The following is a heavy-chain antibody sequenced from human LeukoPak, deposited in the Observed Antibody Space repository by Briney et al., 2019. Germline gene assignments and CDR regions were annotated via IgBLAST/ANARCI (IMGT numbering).Heavy chain of an antibody. CDR1: GFTFSSYA. V-gene: IGHV1-69*04. CDR2: IIPILSIA. D-gene: IGHD3-10*01. J-gene: IGHJ4*02. Sequence: PGGSLRLSCAASGFTFSSYAISWVRQAPGQGLEWMGRIIPILSIANYAQKFQGRVTIAADKSTSTAYMELSSLRSEDTAVYYCAPLEMASRGYWGQGTLVTVSS. CDR3: APLEMASRGY.